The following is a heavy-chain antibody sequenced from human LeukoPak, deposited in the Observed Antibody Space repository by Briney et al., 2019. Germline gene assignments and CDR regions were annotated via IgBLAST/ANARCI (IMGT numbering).Heavy chain of an antibody. Sequence: GWSLRLSCAASGFTFDDYGMHWVRQLPGKGLEWVSGINWKSDSIAYAVSLRGRFTISRDNAKNALYLQMNNLRADDTALYYCARARGETTSYYFYLDVWGRGTTVTVSS. D-gene: IGHD3-10*01. J-gene: IGHJ6*03. CDR2: INWKSDSI. CDR1: GFTFDDYG. V-gene: IGHV3-9*01. CDR3: ARARGETTSYYFYLDV.